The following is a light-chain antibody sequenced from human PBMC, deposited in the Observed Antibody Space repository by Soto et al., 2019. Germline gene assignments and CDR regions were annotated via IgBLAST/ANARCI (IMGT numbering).Light chain of an antibody. CDR3: QHYGHALWA. J-gene: IGKJ1*01. CDR2: GAS. Sequence: EVVVTQSPGTLSLSPGERATLSCRASQSVTSDYLAWYQQKPGQSPRLLMSGASRRATGVPDRFSGSGSGTDFTLIISRLEPEDFAVYYCQHYGHALWAFGQGTKVEIK. V-gene: IGKV3-20*01. CDR1: QSVTSDY.